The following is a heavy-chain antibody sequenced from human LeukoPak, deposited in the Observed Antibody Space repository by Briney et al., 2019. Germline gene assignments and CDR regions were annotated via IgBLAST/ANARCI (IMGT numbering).Heavy chain of an antibody. D-gene: IGHD2-2*01. CDR2: ISSSGSTI. CDR1: GFTFSDYY. J-gene: IGHJ6*03. CDR3: ARVGYCSSTSCYGDYYCYYMDV. Sequence: AGGSLRLSCAASGFTFSDYYMSWIRQAPGKGLEWVSYISSSGSTIYYADSVKGRFTISRDNAKNSLYLQMNSLRAEDTAVYYCARVGYCSSTSCYGDYYCYYMDVWGKGTTVTVSS. V-gene: IGHV3-11*04.